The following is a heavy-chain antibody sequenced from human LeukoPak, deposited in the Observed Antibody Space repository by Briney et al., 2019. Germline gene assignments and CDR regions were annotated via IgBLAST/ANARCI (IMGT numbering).Heavy chain of an antibody. V-gene: IGHV1-46*01. CDR2: IDPSGGST. D-gene: IGHD3-10*01. CDR3: ASLGSGSSPIIDFDY. J-gene: IGHJ4*02. CDR1: GYSFTSYY. Sequence: ASVKVSCKASGYSFTSYYMHWVRQAPGQGLEWMGIIDPSGGSTNYARKFQGRITMTRDTSTSTVYMDLSSLTSEDTAIYYCASLGSGSSPIIDFDYWGQGTLVAVSS.